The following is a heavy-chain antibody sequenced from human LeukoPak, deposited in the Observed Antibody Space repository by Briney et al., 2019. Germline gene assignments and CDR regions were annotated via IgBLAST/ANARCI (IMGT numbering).Heavy chain of an antibody. J-gene: IGHJ3*02. CDR1: AAPITSYY. V-gene: IGHV4-59*01. D-gene: IGHD1-26*01. CDR2: IYYSGST. Sequence: SETQSLTCTVSAAPITSYYWGWIRQPPGKGLEWIGYIYYSGSTNYNPSLKSRVAISVDTSKNQVSLRLSSVTAADTAVYYCARGGSIVGATPHDAFDIWGQGTVVTVS. CDR3: ARGGSIVGATPHDAFDI.